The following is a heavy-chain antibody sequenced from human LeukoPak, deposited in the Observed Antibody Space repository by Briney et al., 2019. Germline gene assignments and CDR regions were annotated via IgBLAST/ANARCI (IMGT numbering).Heavy chain of an antibody. J-gene: IGHJ3*02. CDR2: IFHSGRA. CDR1: GDFISGSHW. Sequence: LETLSLTCAISGDFISGSHWWSWVRLPPGKGLEWIGEIFHSGRANYNPSLRSRVTISVDTSKNQFSLKLSSVTAADTAVYYCARESCYYDSSGPTSETGCAFDIWGQGTMVTVSS. V-gene: IGHV4-4*02. D-gene: IGHD3-22*01. CDR3: ARESCYYDSSGPTSETGCAFDI.